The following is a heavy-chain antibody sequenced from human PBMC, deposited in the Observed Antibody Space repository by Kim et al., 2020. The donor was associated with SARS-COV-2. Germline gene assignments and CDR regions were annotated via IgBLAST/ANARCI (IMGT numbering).Heavy chain of an antibody. V-gene: IGHV3-11*06. J-gene: IGHJ6*02. Sequence: RFTISRDNAKNSLYLQMNSLRAEDTAVYYCARDQVVVRGVICYYYYGMDVWGQGTTVTVSS. CDR3: ARDQVVVRGVICYYYYGMDV. D-gene: IGHD3-10*01.